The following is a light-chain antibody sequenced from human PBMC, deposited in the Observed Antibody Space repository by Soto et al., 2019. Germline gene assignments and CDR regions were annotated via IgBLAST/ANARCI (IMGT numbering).Light chain of an antibody. CDR3: QHYSSVWA. V-gene: IGKV1-5*01. CDR2: DAS. Sequence: DIQMTQSPSTLSSSVGDRVTITCRASQSISRGLAWYQQKPGKAPNLLIYDASTLESGVPSRFSGSGSGTEFTLTISCLHPDEFATYYCQHYSSVWAFGQGTKVDIK. J-gene: IGKJ1*01. CDR1: QSISRG.